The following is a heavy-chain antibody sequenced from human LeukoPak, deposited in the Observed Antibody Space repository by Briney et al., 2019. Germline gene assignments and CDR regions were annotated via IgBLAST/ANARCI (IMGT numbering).Heavy chain of an antibody. CDR2: INPNSGVT. D-gene: IGHD3-22*01. J-gene: IGHJ4*02. V-gene: IGHV1-2*02. Sequence: GASVKVSCEASGYTFTGYYMHWVRQAPGQGLEWMGWINPNSGVTNYAQKFQGRVTMTRDTSISTAYMELSRLRSGDTAVYYCARDPNPYYYDSSAYGVLDYWGQGTLVTVSS. CDR3: ARDPNPYYYDSSAYGVLDY. CDR1: GYTFTGYY.